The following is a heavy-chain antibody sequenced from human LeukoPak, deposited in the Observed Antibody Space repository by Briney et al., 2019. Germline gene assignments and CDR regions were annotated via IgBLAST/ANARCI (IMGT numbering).Heavy chain of an antibody. Sequence: ASVTVSCKASGYTFTGYYIHWVRQPPGQGLEWMGWINPNSGGTKFAQKFQGRVTMTRYTSISTAYMELSGLGSDDTAVYYCGSWDYGSGSYSPYYWGQGTLVTVSS. CDR2: INPNSGGT. CDR3: GSWDYGSGSYSPYY. CDR1: GYTFTGYY. V-gene: IGHV1-2*02. D-gene: IGHD3-10*01. J-gene: IGHJ4*02.